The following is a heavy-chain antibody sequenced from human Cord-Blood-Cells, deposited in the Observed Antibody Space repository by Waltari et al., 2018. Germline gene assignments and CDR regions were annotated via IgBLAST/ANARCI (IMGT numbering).Heavy chain of an antibody. Sequence: QVQLQESGPGLVKPSETLSLTCTVSGGSISSYYWSWIRQPAGKGLEWIGRIYTSGSTTYNPSPKSRVTMSVDTSKNQFSLKLSSVTAADTAVYYCAREMIEESFTQGFDYWGQGTLVTVSS. CDR1: GGSISSYY. V-gene: IGHV4-4*07. CDR2: IYTSGST. CDR3: AREMIEESFTQGFDY. J-gene: IGHJ4*02. D-gene: IGHD3-22*01.